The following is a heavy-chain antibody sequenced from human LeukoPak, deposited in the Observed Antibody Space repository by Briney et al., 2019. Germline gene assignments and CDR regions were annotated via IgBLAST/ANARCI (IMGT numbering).Heavy chain of an antibody. CDR2: IRSKANSYAT. J-gene: IGHJ4*02. Sequence: PGGSLRLSCAASGFAFSGSAMHWVRQASGKGLEWVGRIRSKANSYATAYAASVKGRFTISRDDSKNTAYLQMNSLKTEDTAVYYCTSYVDTAVNWGQGTLVTVSS. V-gene: IGHV3-73*01. D-gene: IGHD5-18*01. CDR1: GFAFSGSA. CDR3: TSYVDTAVN.